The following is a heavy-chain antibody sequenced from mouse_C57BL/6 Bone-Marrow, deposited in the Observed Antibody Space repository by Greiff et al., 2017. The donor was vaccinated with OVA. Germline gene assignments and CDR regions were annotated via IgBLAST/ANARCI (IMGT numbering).Heavy chain of an antibody. Sequence: VQRVESGPELVKPGASVKISCKASGYAFSSSWMNWVKQRPGKGLEWIGRIYPGDGDTNYNGKFKGKATLTADKSSSTAYMQLSSLTSEDSAVYFCAREDDYDWYFDVWAQGPRSPSPQ. J-gene: IGHJ1*03. D-gene: IGHD2-4*01. CDR3: AREDDYDWYFDV. CDR2: IYPGDGDT. V-gene: IGHV1-82*01. CDR1: GYAFSSSW.